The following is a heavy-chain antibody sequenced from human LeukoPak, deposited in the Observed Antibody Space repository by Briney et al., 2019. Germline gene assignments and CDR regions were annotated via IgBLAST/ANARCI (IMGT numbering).Heavy chain of an antibody. CDR3: ARGPSYDYVWESYPYYFDY. J-gene: IGHJ4*02. D-gene: IGHD3-16*01. V-gene: IGHV4-59*08. CDR2: IYYSGST. CDR1: GGSISSYY. Sequence: SETLSLTCTVSGGSISSYYWSWIRQPPGKGLEWIGYIYYSGSTNYNPSLKSRVTISVDTSKNQFSLKLSSVTAADTAVYYCARGPSYDYVWESYPYYFDYWGQGTLVTVSS.